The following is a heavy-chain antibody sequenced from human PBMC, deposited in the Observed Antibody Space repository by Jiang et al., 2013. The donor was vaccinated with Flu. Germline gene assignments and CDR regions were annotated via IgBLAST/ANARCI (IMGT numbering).Heavy chain of an antibody. CDR3: ARDNGGDGGVEDWYFDL. CDR2: HPIFGTA. Sequence: CKAFWRHLQQLCYQLGATGPSDKGLSGWRDHPIFGTANYAQKFQGRVTITADKSTSTAYMELSSLRSEDTAVYYCARDNGGDGGVEDWYFDLWGRGTLVTVSS. CDR1: RHLQQLC. J-gene: IGHJ2*01. D-gene: IGHD2-21*02. V-gene: IGHV1-69*06.